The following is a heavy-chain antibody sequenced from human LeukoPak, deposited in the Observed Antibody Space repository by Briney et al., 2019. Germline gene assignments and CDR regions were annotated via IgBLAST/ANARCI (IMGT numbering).Heavy chain of an antibody. Sequence: PGGSLRLSCAASRFTLSSYWMSWVRQAPGKGLEWVANIKQDGSEKYYVDPVKGRFTISRDNARNSLYLQMNSLRAEDTAVYYCARQRWDDFWSGNWGGTYYMDVWGKGTTVTVSS. CDR1: RFTLSSYW. CDR2: IKQDGSEK. CDR3: ARQRWDDFWSGNWGGTYYMDV. V-gene: IGHV3-7*01. D-gene: IGHD3-3*01. J-gene: IGHJ6*03.